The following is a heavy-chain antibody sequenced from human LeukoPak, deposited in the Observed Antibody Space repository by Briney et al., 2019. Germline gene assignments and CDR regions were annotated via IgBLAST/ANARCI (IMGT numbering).Heavy chain of an antibody. CDR2: ILSDGSKK. Sequence: GGSLRLSCAASGFTFSSDAMHWVRQAPGKGLEWVAIILSDGSKKYYTDSVRGRFTISSDNSKNTLYLQMNSLRDEDTAVYYCVKDRASHWTFDYWGQGTLVTVSS. CDR1: GFTFSSDA. J-gene: IGHJ4*02. D-gene: IGHD1-1*01. CDR3: VKDRASHWTFDY. V-gene: IGHV3-30*02.